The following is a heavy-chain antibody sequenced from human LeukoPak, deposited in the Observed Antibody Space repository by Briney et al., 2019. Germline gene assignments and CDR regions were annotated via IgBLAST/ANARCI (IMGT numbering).Heavy chain of an antibody. Sequence: PGGSLRLSCVVSGFTLSSYAMGWVRQAPGKWLDWVAVISYDVSNKYYADSVKGRFTIYRDNSKNTLYLQMHSLGAEDTALYYCARDKGYCSSTSCYRTAYYYYGMDVWGKEPTVTLSS. D-gene: IGHD2-2*01. V-gene: IGHV3-30*04. CDR1: GFTLSSYA. J-gene: IGHJ6*04. CDR3: ARDKGYCSSTSCYRTAYYYYGMDV. CDR2: ISYDVSNK.